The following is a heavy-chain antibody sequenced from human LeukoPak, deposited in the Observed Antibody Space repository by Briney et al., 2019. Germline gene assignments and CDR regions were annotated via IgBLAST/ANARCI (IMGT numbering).Heavy chain of an antibody. CDR1: GGSFSGYY. Sequence: PSETLSLTYAVYGGSFSGYYWSWIRQPPGKGLEWIGEINHSGSTNYNPSLKSRVTISVDTSKNQFSLKLSSVTAADTAVYYCARNLAYYDFWSGYYWFDPWGQGTLVTVSS. J-gene: IGHJ5*02. CDR3: ARNLAYYDFWSGYYWFDP. V-gene: IGHV4-34*01. CDR2: INHSGST. D-gene: IGHD3-3*01.